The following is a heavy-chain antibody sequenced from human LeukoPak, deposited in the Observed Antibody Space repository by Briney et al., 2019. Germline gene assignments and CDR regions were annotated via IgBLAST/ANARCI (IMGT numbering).Heavy chain of an antibody. CDR3: ARDLSYGSALYYFDY. CDR1: GFTFSSYA. J-gene: IGHJ4*02. CDR2: IRGSGGST. V-gene: IGHV3-23*01. Sequence: GGSLRLSCAASGFTFSSYAMSWVRQAPGKGLEWVSAIRGSGGSTYYADSVKGRFTISRDNSKNTLYLQMNSLRAEDTAVYYCARDLSYGSALYYFDYWGQGTLVTVSS. D-gene: IGHD3-10*01.